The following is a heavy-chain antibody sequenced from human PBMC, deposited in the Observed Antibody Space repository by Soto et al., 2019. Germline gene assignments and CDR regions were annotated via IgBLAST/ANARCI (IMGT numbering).Heavy chain of an antibody. CDR2: VSFDGSNR. Sequence: GGSLRLSCAASGFTFSSYAIHWVRQAPGKGLEWVSVVSFDGSNRYYADSVKGRFTISRDNSKNTLYLQMNSLRAEDTAVYYCAKDEPDIAVAGYYYYGMDVWGQGTTVTVSS. J-gene: IGHJ6*02. CDR1: GFTFSSYA. CDR3: AKDEPDIAVAGYYYYGMDV. D-gene: IGHD6-19*01. V-gene: IGHV3-30*07.